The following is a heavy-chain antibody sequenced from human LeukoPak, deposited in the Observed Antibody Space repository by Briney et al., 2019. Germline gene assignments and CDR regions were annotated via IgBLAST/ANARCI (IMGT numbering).Heavy chain of an antibody. V-gene: IGHV3-23*01. CDR3: AKVAAAYNWFDP. D-gene: IGHD2-15*01. CDR1: GFRFSDFT. J-gene: IGHJ5*02. CDR2: IGGRGGST. Sequence: PGGSLRLSCAASGFRFSDFTMTWVRQAPGKGPEWVSAIGGRGGSTYYADSLGGRFTISRDNSKNTLYLQMNSLRAEDTAVYYCAKVAAAYNWFDPWGQGTLVTVSS.